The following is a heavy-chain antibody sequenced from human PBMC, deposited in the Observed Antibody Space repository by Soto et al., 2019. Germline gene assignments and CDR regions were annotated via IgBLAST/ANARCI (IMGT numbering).Heavy chain of an antibody. Sequence: EVQLVESGGGLVQPGKALRLSCAASGFTFSKYWMHWVRQATGKAPVWVSYISGDGTTTDYADSVKGRFTISRDNAKNTLYLQMESLIVEDTAVYYCAIQDCTNDVCLEAAVTVGGALEYWGQGAQGTVTS. J-gene: IGHJ4*02. CDR1: GFTFSKYW. V-gene: IGHV3-74*01. CDR3: AIQDCTNDVCLEAAVTVGGALEY. D-gene: IGHD2-8*01. CDR2: ISGDGTTT.